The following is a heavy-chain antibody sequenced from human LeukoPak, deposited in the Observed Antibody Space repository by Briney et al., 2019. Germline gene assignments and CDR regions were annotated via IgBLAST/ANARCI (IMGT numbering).Heavy chain of an antibody. CDR1: GFTFSSYG. CDR2: ISYDGSNK. J-gene: IGHJ4*02. D-gene: IGHD4-17*01. CDR3: AKDRVPYGEFDY. Sequence: GRSLRLSCAASGFTFSSYGMHWVRQAPGKGLEWMAVISYDGSNKYYADSVKGRFTISRDNSKNTLYLQMNSLRAEDTAVYYCAKDRVPYGEFDYWGQGTLVTVSS. V-gene: IGHV3-30*18.